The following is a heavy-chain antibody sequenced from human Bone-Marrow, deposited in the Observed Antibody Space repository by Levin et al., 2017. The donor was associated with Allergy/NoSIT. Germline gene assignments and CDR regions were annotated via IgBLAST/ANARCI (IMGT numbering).Heavy chain of an antibody. V-gene: IGHV3-30*18. D-gene: IGHD3-10*01. Sequence: QTGGSLRLSCAASRFIFSRYGMQWVRQAPGKGLEWVAGISYDGSNKYYADSVKGRFTISRDDSKNTLSLQMNSLRVEDTAVYYCAKEEFAENYYYYYMDVWGKGTTVTVSS. J-gene: IGHJ6*03. CDR2: ISYDGSNK. CDR3: AKEEFAENYYYYYMDV. CDR1: RFIFSRYG.